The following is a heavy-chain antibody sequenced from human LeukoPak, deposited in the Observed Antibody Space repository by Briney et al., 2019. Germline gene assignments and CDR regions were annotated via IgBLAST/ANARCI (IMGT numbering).Heavy chain of an antibody. CDR1: GGSISSSSYY. CDR3: ARQLKVPAAIHDDY. Sequence: SETLSLTCTASGGSISSSSYYWGWIRQPPGKGLEWIGSIYYSGSTYYNPSLKSRVTISVDTSKNQFSLKLSSVTAADTAVYYCARQLKVPAAIHDDYWGQGTLVTVSS. CDR2: IYYSGST. V-gene: IGHV4-39*01. J-gene: IGHJ4*02. D-gene: IGHD2-2*01.